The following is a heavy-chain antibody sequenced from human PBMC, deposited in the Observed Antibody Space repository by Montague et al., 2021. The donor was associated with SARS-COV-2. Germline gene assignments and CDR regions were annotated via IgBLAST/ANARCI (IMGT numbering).Heavy chain of an antibody. CDR2: IYYSGST. V-gene: IGHV4-59*01. D-gene: IGHD6-19*01. Sequence: SETLSLTCTVSGGSISSYYWSWIRQPPGKGLEWIGYIYYSGSTNXNPSLKSRVTISVDTSKNQFSLKLSSVTAADTAVYYCARGSGWIGNAFDIWGQGTMVTVSS. CDR1: GGSISSYY. CDR3: ARGSGWIGNAFDI. J-gene: IGHJ3*02.